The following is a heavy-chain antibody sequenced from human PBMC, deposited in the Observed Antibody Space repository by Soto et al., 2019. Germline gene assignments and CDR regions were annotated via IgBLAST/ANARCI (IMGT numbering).Heavy chain of an antibody. Sequence: QITLRESGPTLVKPTQTLTLTCTVSGFSLNSDGVGVGWIRQTPGKALDWLALVFWDDDKRYSPSLKNRLTITTHTSKNQVVLTMTNMDPMDTGTFYCAHSQRRKRCSGGNCYHFDYWCQVTRVTVSS. V-gene: IGHV2-5*02. CDR3: AHSQRRKRCSGGNCYHFDY. CDR1: GFSLNSDGVG. D-gene: IGHD2-15*01. J-gene: IGHJ4*02. CDR2: VFWDDDK.